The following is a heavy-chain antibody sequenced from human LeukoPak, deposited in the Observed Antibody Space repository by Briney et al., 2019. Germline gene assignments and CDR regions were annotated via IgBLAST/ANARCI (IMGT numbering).Heavy chain of an antibody. CDR2: ISYDGSNK. V-gene: IGHV3-30*04. J-gene: IGHJ3*02. CDR1: GFTFSSYA. CDR3: ARGRTTDGAFDI. D-gene: IGHD1-7*01. Sequence: GGSLRLSCAASGFTFSSYAMHWVRQAPGKGLEWVAVISYDGSNKYYADSVKGRFTISRDNSKNTLYLQMNSLRAEDTAVYYCARGRTTDGAFDIWGQGTMVTVSS.